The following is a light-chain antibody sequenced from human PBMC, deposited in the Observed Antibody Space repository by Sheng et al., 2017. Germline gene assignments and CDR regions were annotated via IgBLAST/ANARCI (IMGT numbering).Light chain of an antibody. CDR3: QHRSNWPRT. CDR2: DAS. V-gene: IGKV3-11*01. Sequence: LVLTQSPATLSLSPGERATLSCRASQSVSSYLAWYQQKPGQAPRLLIYDASKRATGIPARFSGSGSGTDFTLTINSLEPEDFAVYYCQHRSNWPRTFGQGTKVEIK. CDR1: QSVSSY. J-gene: IGKJ2*01.